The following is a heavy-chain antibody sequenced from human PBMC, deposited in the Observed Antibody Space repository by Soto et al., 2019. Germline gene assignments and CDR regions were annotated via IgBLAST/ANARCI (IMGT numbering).Heavy chain of an antibody. Sequence: QVQLQESGPGLVKPSETLSLTCTVSGGSISTYYWSWIRQPPGKGLEWIGYIHYSGSTNYNPPLNSRVTISVDTSKNQFSLKLSSVTAADTAVYYCAREYSSFEYWGQGILVSVSS. J-gene: IGHJ4*02. V-gene: IGHV4-59*01. CDR1: GGSISTYY. CDR3: AREYSSFEY. CDR2: IHYSGST. D-gene: IGHD6-19*01.